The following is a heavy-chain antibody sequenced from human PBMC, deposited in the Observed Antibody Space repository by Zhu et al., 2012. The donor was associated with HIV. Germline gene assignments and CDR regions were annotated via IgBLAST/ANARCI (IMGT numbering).Heavy chain of an antibody. CDR1: GSSINTANY. J-gene: IGHJ4*01. D-gene: IGHD2-21*01. Sequence: QVQLQGSGPGLVKPSGTLSLTCDVSGSSINTANYWGWIRQPPGKGLEWIANIYRSGATYYNPSLRSRATISLDTSRNLFLLRLNSVTAADTAIYYCARTGDDNHHASFDIWDQGTLITVSS. CDR3: ARTGDDNHHASFDI. V-gene: IGHV4-38-2*01. CDR2: IYRSGAT.